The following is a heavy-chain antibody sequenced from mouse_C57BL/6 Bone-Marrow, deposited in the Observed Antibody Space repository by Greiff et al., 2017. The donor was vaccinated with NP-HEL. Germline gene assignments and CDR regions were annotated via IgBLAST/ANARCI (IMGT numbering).Heavy chain of an antibody. Sequence: EVKLVESEGGLVQPGSSMKLSCTASGFTFSDYYMAWVRQAPEKGLEWVANINYDGSSTYYLDSLKSRFIISRDNAKNILYLQMSSLKSEDTATYYCARDRGLLRFDYWGQGTTLTVSS. D-gene: IGHD2-3*01. J-gene: IGHJ2*01. CDR3: ARDRGLLRFDY. CDR1: GFTFSDYY. V-gene: IGHV5-16*01. CDR2: INYDGSST.